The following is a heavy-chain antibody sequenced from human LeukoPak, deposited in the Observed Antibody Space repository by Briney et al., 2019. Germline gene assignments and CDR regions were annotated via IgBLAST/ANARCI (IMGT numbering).Heavy chain of an antibody. D-gene: IGHD1-1*01. J-gene: IGHJ4*02. CDR3: ARDLELERDRWNYFES. CDR1: GDSISNFW. V-gene: IGHV4-59*01. Sequence: PSETLSLTCTVSGDSISNFWWSWIRQPPGKGLEWIGCIHDSGSTKYNPSLRSRVATSVDTSKNQSSLKLTSVTAADTAIYYCARDLELERDRWNYFESWGQGTLVTVSS. CDR2: IHDSGST.